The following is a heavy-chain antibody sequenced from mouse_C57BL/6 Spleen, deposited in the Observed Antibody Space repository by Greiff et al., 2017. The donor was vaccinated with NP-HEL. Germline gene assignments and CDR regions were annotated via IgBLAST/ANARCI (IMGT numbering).Heavy chain of an antibody. CDR1: GFTFSDYG. CDR2: ISSGSSTI. V-gene: IGHV5-17*01. CDR3: ARGDPFAY. Sequence: EVKLQQSGGGLVKPGGSLKLSCAASGFTFSDYGMHWVRQAPEKGLEWVAYISSGSSTIYYADTVKGRFTISRDNAKNTLFLQMTSLRSEDTAMYYCARGDPFAYWGQGTLVTVSA. J-gene: IGHJ3*01.